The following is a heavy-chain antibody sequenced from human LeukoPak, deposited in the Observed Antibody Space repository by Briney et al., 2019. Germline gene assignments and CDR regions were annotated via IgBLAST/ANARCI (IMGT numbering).Heavy chain of an antibody. J-gene: IGHJ3*02. CDR2: IYTSGST. V-gene: IGHV4-4*09. CDR1: GGSISSYY. Sequence: SETLSLTCTVSGGSISSYYWSWIRQPPGKGLEWIGYIYTSGSTNYNPSLKSRVTISVDTSKNQFSLKLSSVTAADTAVYYCARRRVGATVPYAFDIWGQGTMVTVSS. D-gene: IGHD1-26*01. CDR3: ARRRVGATVPYAFDI.